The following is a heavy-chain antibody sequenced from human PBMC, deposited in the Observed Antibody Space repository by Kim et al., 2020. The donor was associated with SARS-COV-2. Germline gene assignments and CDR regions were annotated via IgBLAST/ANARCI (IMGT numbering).Heavy chain of an antibody. V-gene: IGHV3-23*01. J-gene: IGHJ4*02. D-gene: IGHD3-22*01. Sequence: VKGRLTISRDNAKTTLYRQMNSLRAEDTAVYYCAKDARRGYDSSGYSLDYWGQGTLVTVSS. CDR3: AKDARRGYDSSGYSLDY.